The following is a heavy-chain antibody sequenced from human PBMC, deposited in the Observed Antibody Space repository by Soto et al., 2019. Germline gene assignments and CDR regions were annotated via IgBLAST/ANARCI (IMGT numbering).Heavy chain of an antibody. D-gene: IGHD1-20*01. J-gene: IGHJ5*02. CDR1: GFTFSSYG. CDR3: ARDFGYTWKSHWFDP. Sequence: QAQLVESGGGVGQPGRSLRLSCAASGFTFSSYGMHWIRQAPGKGLEWVAFTWYDGRNNYYADSVKGRFTISRGNSNNTLYLQLHSLRAEDTAVYYCARDFGYTWKSHWFDPWGQGTLVTVSS. V-gene: IGHV3-33*01. CDR2: TWYDGRNN.